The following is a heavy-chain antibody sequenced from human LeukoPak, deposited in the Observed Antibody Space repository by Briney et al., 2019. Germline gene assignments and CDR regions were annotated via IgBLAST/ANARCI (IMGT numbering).Heavy chain of an antibody. CDR3: ARDGGHIAVAGTGGIDY. CDR2: INPNSGGT. V-gene: IGHV1-2*02. CDR1: GYTFTGHY. J-gene: IGHJ4*02. Sequence: ASVKVSCKASGYTFTGHYMHWVRQAPGQGLEWMGWINPNSGGTNYAQKFQGRVTMTRDTSISTAYMELSRLRSDDTAAYYCARDGGHIAVAGTGGIDYWGQGTLVTVSS. D-gene: IGHD6-19*01.